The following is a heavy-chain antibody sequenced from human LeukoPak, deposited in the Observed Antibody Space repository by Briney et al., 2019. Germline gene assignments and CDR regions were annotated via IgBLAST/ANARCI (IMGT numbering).Heavy chain of an antibody. J-gene: IGHJ4*02. CDR2: INHSGST. V-gene: IGHV4-34*01. CDR3: ARVPTSSWPSPDY. Sequence: PSQTLSLTRAVYGGPFSGSYWSWVRQPPGKGLEWIGEINHSGSTNYNPSLTSRVTISVDTSKNQFSLKLSSVTAADTAVYYCARVPTSSWPSPDYWGQGTLVTVCS. D-gene: IGHD6-13*01. CDR1: GGPFSGSY.